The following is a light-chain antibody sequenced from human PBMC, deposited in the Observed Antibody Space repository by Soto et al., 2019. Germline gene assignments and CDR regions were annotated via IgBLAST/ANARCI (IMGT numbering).Light chain of an antibody. CDR1: SXNIGAGYD. J-gene: IGLJ1*01. CDR3: QSYESSLSGYV. Sequence: QSVLTQPRSVSGAPGQRVTISCTGSSXNIGAGYDVHWYQQLPGTAPKLLIYGNSNRPSGVPDRFSGSKSGTSASLAITGLQAEDEADYYCQSYESSLSGYVFGTGTKVSVL. V-gene: IGLV1-40*01. CDR2: GNS.